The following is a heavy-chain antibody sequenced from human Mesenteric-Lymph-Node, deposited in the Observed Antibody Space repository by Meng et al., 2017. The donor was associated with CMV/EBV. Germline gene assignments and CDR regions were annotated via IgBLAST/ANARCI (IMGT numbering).Heavy chain of an antibody. Sequence: GESLKISCAASGFTFNIFWMSWVRQAPGKGLEWVANIKYDGSEKYYVDSVKGRFTISRDNAKNSLSLQMNSLRVEDTAVYYCARNYHFWNSYYGTYQYAMDVWGQGTTVTVSS. CDR3: ARNYHFWNSYYGTYQYAMDV. V-gene: IGHV3-7*01. D-gene: IGHD3-3*01. CDR1: GFTFNIFW. CDR2: IKYDGSEK. J-gene: IGHJ6*02.